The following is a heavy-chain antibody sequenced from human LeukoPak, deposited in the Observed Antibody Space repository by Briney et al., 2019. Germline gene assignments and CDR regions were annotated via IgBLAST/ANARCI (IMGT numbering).Heavy chain of an antibody. CDR3: PSPYYYASGSFDV. D-gene: IGHD3-10*01. V-gene: IGHV3-53*01. J-gene: IGHJ4*02. CDR1: GFTVSSNY. CDR2: IYSGGGT. Sequence: PGRSLRLSCAASGFTVSSNYISWVRQAPGKGLEWDSVIYSGGGTNYADSAKGRFPISRDNSKNTLNLQMKSLKTEAPPVNYCPSPYYYASGSFDVWGQGTLVTVSS.